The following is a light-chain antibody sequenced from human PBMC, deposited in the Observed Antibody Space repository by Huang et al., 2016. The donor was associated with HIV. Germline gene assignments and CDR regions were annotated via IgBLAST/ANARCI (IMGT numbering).Light chain of an antibody. J-gene: IGKJ1*01. CDR2: WAS. CDR3: QQYYSAWT. V-gene: IGKV4-1*01. CDR1: QSVLYSSNNKNY. Sequence: DIVMTQSPDSLAVSLGERATMNCKSSQSVLYSSNNKNYLAWYQQKPGQPPNLLIYWASTRESGVPDRFSGSGSGTDFTLTISSLQAEDVAVYYCQQYYSAWTFGQGTKVEIK.